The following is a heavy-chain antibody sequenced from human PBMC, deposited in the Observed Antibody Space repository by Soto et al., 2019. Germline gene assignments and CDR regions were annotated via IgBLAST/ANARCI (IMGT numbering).Heavy chain of an antibody. CDR3: ARRIISGGDDFWSGHFYYYYYLDV. CDR1: GGSISSYY. Sequence: PSETLSLTCTVSGGSISSYYWSWIRQPPGKGLEWIGYIYYSGSTNYNPSLKSRVTISVDTSKNQFSLKLSSVTAADTAVYYCARRIISGGDDFWSGHFYYYYYLDVWGQGTKVTVSS. J-gene: IGHJ6*03. CDR2: IYYSGST. V-gene: IGHV4-59*08. D-gene: IGHD3-3*01.